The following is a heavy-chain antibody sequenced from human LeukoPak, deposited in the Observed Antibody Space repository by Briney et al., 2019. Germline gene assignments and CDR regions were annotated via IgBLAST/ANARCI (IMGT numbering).Heavy chain of an antibody. Sequence: LVKVSCKASGDIFSSFAISWVRQAPGQGLEWMGRIIPTIDIINYAQKFQDRVTITADKSTNTAYMELSSLTSEDTAMYYCARDLSIRFGQLTHEPLDYWGQGTLVTVSS. D-gene: IGHD3-10*01. CDR2: IIPTIDII. CDR3: ARDLSIRFGQLTHEPLDY. J-gene: IGHJ4*02. V-gene: IGHV1-69*04. CDR1: GDIFSSFA.